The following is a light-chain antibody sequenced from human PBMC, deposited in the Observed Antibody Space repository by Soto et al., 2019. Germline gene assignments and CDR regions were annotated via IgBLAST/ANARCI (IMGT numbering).Light chain of an antibody. CDR1: SSDVGGYKY. CDR2: DVS. J-gene: IGLJ1*01. Sequence: QSALTQPASVSGSPGQSITISCTGTSSDVGGYKYVSWYQHHPGNGPKLMLYDVSNRPSGVSNRFSGSKSGNTASLTISGLQAEDEADYYCSSYTSSTPYVFGTGTKLTVL. CDR3: SSYTSSTPYV. V-gene: IGLV2-14*01.